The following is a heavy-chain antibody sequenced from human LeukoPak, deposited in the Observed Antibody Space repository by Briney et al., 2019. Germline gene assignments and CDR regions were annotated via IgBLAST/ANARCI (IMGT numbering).Heavy chain of an antibody. V-gene: IGHV1-2*02. D-gene: IGHD3-16*02. CDR3: ARGSYVWGSYRPEATFDFDY. Sequence: GASVKVSCKASGYTFTGYYIHWVRQAPGQGLEWMGWINPNSGGTNYAQKFQGRVTMTRDTSISTAYMELSRLRSDDTAVYYCARGSYVWGSYRPEATFDFDYWGQGTLVTVSS. CDR2: INPNSGGT. J-gene: IGHJ4*02. CDR1: GYTFTGYY.